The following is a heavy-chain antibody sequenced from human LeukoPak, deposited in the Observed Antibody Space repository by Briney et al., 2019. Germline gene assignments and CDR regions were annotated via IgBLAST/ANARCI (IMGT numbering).Heavy chain of an antibody. J-gene: IGHJ4*02. CDR1: GYTFTGYY. CDR2: INPNSGGT. Sequence: ASVKVSCKASGYTFTGYYMHWVRQAPGQGLEWMGWINPNSGGTNYAQKFQGRVTMTRDASISTAYMELSRLRSDDTAVYYCAREGSSGPTPDYWGQGTLVTVSS. V-gene: IGHV1-2*02. CDR3: AREGSSGPTPDY. D-gene: IGHD3-22*01.